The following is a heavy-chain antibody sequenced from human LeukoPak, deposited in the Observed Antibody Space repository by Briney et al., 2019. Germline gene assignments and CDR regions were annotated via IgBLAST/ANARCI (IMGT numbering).Heavy chain of an antibody. D-gene: IGHD6-19*01. Sequence: PSETLSLTCTVSGGSISSSSYYWGWIRQPPGTGLEWIGSIYYSGSTYYNPSLKSRVTISVDTSKNQFSLKLSSVTAADTAVYYCARHFPSPPSYSSGWSWLDPWGQGTLVTVSS. CDR1: GGSISSSSYY. CDR3: ARHFPSPPSYSSGWSWLDP. V-gene: IGHV4-39*01. CDR2: IYYSGST. J-gene: IGHJ5*02.